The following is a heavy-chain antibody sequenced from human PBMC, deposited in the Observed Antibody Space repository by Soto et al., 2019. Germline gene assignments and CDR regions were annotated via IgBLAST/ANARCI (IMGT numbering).Heavy chain of an antibody. CDR3: AREMGGIAARIFDY. D-gene: IGHD6-6*01. J-gene: IGHJ4*02. Sequence: QVRLVQSGTAVKKPGASVKVSCKASSYIFTSYGISWVRQAPGQGREWMGWISVYNGYTNYVQKLQGRVTMTTDTSTSTAYMELRSLRSDDTAVYYCAREMGGIAARIFDYWGQGTLVTVSS. V-gene: IGHV1-18*01. CDR1: SYIFTSYG. CDR2: ISVYNGYT.